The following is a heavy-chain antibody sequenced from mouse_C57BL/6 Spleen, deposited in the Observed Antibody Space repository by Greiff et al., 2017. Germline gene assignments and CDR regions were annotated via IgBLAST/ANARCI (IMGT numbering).Heavy chain of an antibody. D-gene: IGHD3-3*01. CDR1: GFTFSDYY. CDR2: INYDGSST. Sequence: EVMLVESEGGLVQPGSSMKLSCTASGFTFSDYYMAWVRQVPEKGLEWVANINYDGSSTYYLDSLKSRFIISRDNAKNILYLQMSSLKSEDTATYYCARVGGRVFDYWGQGTTLTVSS. V-gene: IGHV5-16*01. J-gene: IGHJ2*01. CDR3: ARVGGRVFDY.